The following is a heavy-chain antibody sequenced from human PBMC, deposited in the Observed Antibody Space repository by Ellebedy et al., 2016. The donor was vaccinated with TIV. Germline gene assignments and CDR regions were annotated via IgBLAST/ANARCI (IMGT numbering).Heavy chain of an antibody. CDR3: ARVRQGSGGYNF. V-gene: IGHV3-48*04. D-gene: IGHD5-12*01. J-gene: IGHJ4*02. CDR1: GFTFSSYA. Sequence: GESLKISCVVSGFTFSSYAMTWVRQAPGKGLEWISYISSSVTTVYYADSVKGRFPISRDNAKNSLYLQMNSLRVEDTAMYYCARVRQGSGGYNFWGQGTLVTVSS. CDR2: ISSSVTTV.